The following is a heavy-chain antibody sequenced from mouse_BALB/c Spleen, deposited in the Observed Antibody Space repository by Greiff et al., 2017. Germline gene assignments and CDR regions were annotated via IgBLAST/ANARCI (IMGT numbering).Heavy chain of an antibody. Sequence: VQLKQSGGGLVQPGGSLKLSCAASGFTFSSYGMSWVRQTPDKRLELVATINSNGGSTYYPDSVKGRFTISRDNAKNTLYLQMSSLKSEDTAMYYCARGVYGYCAYWGQGTLVTVSA. V-gene: IGHV5-6-3*01. J-gene: IGHJ3*01. CDR3: ARGVYGYCAY. D-gene: IGHD1-2*01. CDR2: INSNGGST. CDR1: GFTFSSYG.